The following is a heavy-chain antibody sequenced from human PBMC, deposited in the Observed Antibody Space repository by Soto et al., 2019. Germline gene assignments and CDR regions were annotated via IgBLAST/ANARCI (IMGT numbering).Heavy chain of an antibody. D-gene: IGHD2-21*01. CDR2: LSGSDDTT. J-gene: IGHJ4*02. CDR3: LVRAGDY. V-gene: IGHV3-23*04. CDR1: GLSFRNYS. Sequence: EVQVVDSGGGVVRPWVSLRLSCAGSGLSFRNYSMNWVRQAPGKGLEWVARLSGSDDTTHYRDSVEGRFTVSRDESRNTLYLQMNSLRAEDTATDFCLVRAGDYCGQGTLVTVSS.